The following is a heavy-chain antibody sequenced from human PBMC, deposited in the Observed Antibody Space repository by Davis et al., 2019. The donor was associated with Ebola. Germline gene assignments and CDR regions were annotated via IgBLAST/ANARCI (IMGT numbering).Heavy chain of an antibody. V-gene: IGHV3-23*01. CDR2: VSRKGGT. J-gene: IGHJ4*02. CDR3: AKEMEVTKPYDH. D-gene: IGHD2-21*02. Sequence: GESLKISCAASGFTFNKYGMSWVRQALGKGLEWVAAVSRKGGTYYADSVKGRFTVSRETSKDTLFLQMDSLRDEDTAVYYRAKEMEVTKPYDHWGQGTLVTVSS. CDR1: GFTFNKYG.